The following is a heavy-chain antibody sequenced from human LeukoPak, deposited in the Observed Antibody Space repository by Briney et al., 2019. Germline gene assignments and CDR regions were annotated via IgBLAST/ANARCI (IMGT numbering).Heavy chain of an antibody. D-gene: IGHD6-13*01. V-gene: IGHV1-2*02. Sequence: ASVTVSCKASGYTFTGYHMHWVRQAPGQGLEWMGWINPNSGGTNYAQKFQGRVTMTRDTSISTAYMELSRLRSDDTAVYYCARLKQQLVHWWFDPWGQGTLVTVSS. CDR2: INPNSGGT. CDR1: GYTFTGYH. CDR3: ARLKQQLVHWWFDP. J-gene: IGHJ5*02.